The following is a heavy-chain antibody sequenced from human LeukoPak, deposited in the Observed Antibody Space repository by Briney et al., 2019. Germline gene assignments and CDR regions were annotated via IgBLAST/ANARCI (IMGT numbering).Heavy chain of an antibody. CDR3: ARESIGLRYFDWSNYGMDV. D-gene: IGHD3-9*01. CDR2: ISYDGSNK. V-gene: IGHV3-30*04. J-gene: IGHJ6*02. CDR1: GFTFSSYA. Sequence: GGSLRLSCAASGFTFSSYAMHWVRQAPGKGLEWVAVISYDGSNKYYADSVKGRLTISRDNSKNTLYLQMNSLRAEDTAVYYCARESIGLRYFDWSNYGMDVWGQGTTVTVSS.